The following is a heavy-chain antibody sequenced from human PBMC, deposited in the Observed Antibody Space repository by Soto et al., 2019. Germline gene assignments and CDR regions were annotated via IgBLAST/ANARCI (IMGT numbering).Heavy chain of an antibody. CDR1: GGSISSGDYY. J-gene: IGHJ4*02. CDR3: ARGTIFLPGPHFDY. Sequence: KASETLSLTCTVSGGSISSGDYYWSWIRQPPGKGLEWIGYIYYSGSTYYNPSLKSRVTISVDTSKNQFSLKLSSVTAADTAVYYCARGTIFLPGPHFDYWGQGTLVTVSS. D-gene: IGHD3-3*01. CDR2: IYYSGST. V-gene: IGHV4-30-4*01.